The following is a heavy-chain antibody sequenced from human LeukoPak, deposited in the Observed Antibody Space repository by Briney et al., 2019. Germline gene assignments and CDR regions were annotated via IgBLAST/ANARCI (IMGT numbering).Heavy chain of an antibody. V-gene: IGHV4-31*03. CDR2: IFNSGNT. CDR3: ARAADFDY. Sequence: PSETLSLTCTVSGGSISSGGYYWSWIRQYPGKGLDWIGYIFNSGNTRYNPSLKSRFTMSQDTSKNQFYLKLTSVTAADTAVYYCARAADFDYWGQGTLVIVSS. CDR1: GGSISSGGYY. J-gene: IGHJ4*02.